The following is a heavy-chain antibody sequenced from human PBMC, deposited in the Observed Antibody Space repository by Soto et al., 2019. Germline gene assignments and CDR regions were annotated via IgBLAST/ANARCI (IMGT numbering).Heavy chain of an antibody. D-gene: IGHD3-10*01. V-gene: IGHV4-59*01. Sequence: SVTLSLTCTVFCSSSPSYYWSWMRQPPGKGLEWIGYIYYSGSTNYNPSLKSRVTISVDTSKNQFSLKLSSVTAADTAVYYCARARLSRSWWFDPWGQGTLVTVS. CDR2: IYYSGST. CDR3: ARARLSRSWWFDP. CDR1: CSSSPSYY. J-gene: IGHJ5*02.